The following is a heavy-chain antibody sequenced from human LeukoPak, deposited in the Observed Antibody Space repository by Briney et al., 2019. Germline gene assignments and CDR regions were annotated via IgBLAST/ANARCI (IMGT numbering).Heavy chain of an antibody. D-gene: IGHD3-22*01. CDR3: ARVNYDSSGYYPGYFDY. Sequence: SETLSLTCTVSGGSISSYYWSWIRQPPGKGLEWIGYIYYSGSTNYNPSLKSRVTISVDTSKNQFSLKLSSVTAADTAVYYCARVNYDSSGYYPGYFDYWGQGTLVTVSS. CDR1: GGSISSYY. J-gene: IGHJ4*02. V-gene: IGHV4-59*01. CDR2: IYYSGST.